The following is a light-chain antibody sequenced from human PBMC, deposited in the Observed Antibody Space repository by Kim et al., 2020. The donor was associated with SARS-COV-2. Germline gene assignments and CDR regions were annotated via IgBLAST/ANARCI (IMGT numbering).Light chain of an antibody. CDR3: CSYAGSNTLL. CDR1: IIGAYNY. CDR2: DVT. Sequence: QSGLTQPRSVSGSPGQSVTISCSGAIIGAYNYVSWYQHYPAKAPKLLIYDVTKRLSGVPDRFSGSKSGNTATLTISGLQAEDEADYYCCSYAGSNTLLFGGGTKLTVL. J-gene: IGLJ2*01. V-gene: IGLV2-11*01.